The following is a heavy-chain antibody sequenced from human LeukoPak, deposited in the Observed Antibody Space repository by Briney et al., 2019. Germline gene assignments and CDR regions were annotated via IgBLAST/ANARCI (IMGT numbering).Heavy chain of an antibody. Sequence: SVKVSCKASGGTFSSYAISWVRQAPGQGLEWLGGVIPIFGTANYAQKFQGRVTITADESTSTAYMELSSLRSEDTAVYYCARGSDTRPQYYYYYYGMDVWGKGTTVTVSS. V-gene: IGHV1-69*13. CDR2: VIPIFGTA. D-gene: IGHD5-18*01. CDR3: ARGSDTRPQYYYYYYGMDV. CDR1: GGTFSSYA. J-gene: IGHJ6*04.